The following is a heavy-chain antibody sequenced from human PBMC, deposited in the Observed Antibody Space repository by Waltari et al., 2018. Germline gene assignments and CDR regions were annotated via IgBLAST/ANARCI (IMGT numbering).Heavy chain of an antibody. CDR3: AREWSNATTWFGGYFDL. CDR1: GFDVTNTY. J-gene: IGHJ4*02. Sequence: EEQLVESGGGWIQPGGTLRLSCAASGFDVTNTYMAWVRQAPGRGLELVAVIYDNGGTYYPDSIKGRFTISRDSSNNILFLQMHSVRGDDAGIYYCAREWSNATTWFGGYFDLWGQGTQVIVSS. D-gene: IGHD3-16*01. CDR2: IYDNGGT. V-gene: IGHV3-53*01.